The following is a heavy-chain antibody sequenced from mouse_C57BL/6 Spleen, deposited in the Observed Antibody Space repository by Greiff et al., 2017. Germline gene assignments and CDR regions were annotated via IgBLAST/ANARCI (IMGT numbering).Heavy chain of an antibody. CDR2: ISYDGSN. D-gene: IGHD2-4*01. V-gene: IGHV3-6*01. Sequence: EVQRVESGPGLVKPSQSLSLTCSVTGYSITSGYYWNWIRQFPGNKLEWMGYISYDGSNNYNPSLKNRISITRDTSKNQFFLKLNSVTTEDTATYYCAKERLDYGGAMDYWGQGTSVTVSS. CDR1: GYSITSGYY. CDR3: AKERLDYGGAMDY. J-gene: IGHJ4*01.